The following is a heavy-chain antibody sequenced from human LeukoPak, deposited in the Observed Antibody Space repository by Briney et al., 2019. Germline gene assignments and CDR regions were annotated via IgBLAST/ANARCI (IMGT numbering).Heavy chain of an antibody. Sequence: PGGSLRLSCAASGFTFNSYAMSWVRQAPGKGLEWVSAISGSGGSTYYADSVKGRFTISRDNSKNTLYLQMNSLRAEDTAVYYRAKDVDLTYDSSGYYYFDYWGQGTLVTVSS. CDR3: AKDVDLTYDSSGYYYFDY. J-gene: IGHJ4*02. D-gene: IGHD3-22*01. V-gene: IGHV3-23*01. CDR1: GFTFNSYA. CDR2: ISGSGGST.